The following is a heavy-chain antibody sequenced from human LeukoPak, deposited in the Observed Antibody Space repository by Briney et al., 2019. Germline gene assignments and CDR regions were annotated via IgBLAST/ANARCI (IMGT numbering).Heavy chain of an antibody. J-gene: IGHJ4*02. CDR2: TYYRSKWYN. Sequence: SQTLSLTFAISGDSVSSNSAAWNWIRQSPSRGLEWLGRTYYRSKWYNEYAVSLKSRITINPDTSKNQFSLQLNSVTPDDTAVYFCARVSGAIIDYWGQGTLVTVSS. CDR3: ARVSGAIIDY. V-gene: IGHV6-1*01. D-gene: IGHD1-14*01. CDR1: GDSVSSNSAA.